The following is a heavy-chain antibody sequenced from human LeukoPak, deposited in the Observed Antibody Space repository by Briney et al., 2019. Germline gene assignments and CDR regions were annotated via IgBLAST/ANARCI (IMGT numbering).Heavy chain of an antibody. CDR2: ISHSGST. Sequence: SQTLSLTCAVSGGSISSGGYSWSWIRQPPGEGLEWIGYISHSGSTYYNPSLKSRVTISVDRSKNQFSLKLSSVTAADTAVYYCARGGSDYFDSWGQGTLVTVSS. CDR1: GGSISSGGYS. D-gene: IGHD3-10*01. V-gene: IGHV4-30-2*01. CDR3: ARGGSDYFDS. J-gene: IGHJ4*02.